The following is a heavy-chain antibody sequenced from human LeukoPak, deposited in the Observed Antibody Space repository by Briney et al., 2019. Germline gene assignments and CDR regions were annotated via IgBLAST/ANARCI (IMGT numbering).Heavy chain of an antibody. D-gene: IGHD3-3*01. CDR1: GYTFTSYY. CDR2: INPSGGST. Sequence: ASVKVSCKASGYTFTSYYMHWVRQAPGQGLEWMGIINPSGGSTSYAQKFQGRVTMTRDTSTSTVYMELSSLRSEDTAVYYCARGLMVGVGSTFQDRDYWGQGTLVTVSS. V-gene: IGHV1-46*01. J-gene: IGHJ4*02. CDR3: ARGLMVGVGSTFQDRDY.